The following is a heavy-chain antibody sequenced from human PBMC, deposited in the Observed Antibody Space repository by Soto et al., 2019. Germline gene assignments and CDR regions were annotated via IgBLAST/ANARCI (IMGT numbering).Heavy chain of an antibody. Sequence: GGSLRLSCAASGFTFSDFAMSWVRQAPGKGLEWVAGIRDGGGSTYYADSVKGRFTISRDNSKDTLYLQMNSLRAEDTAVYQCAKGSVAHGSGNYSYFWGQGTQVTVSS. V-gene: IGHV3-23*01. CDR3: AKGSVAHGSGNYSYF. CDR2: IRDGGGST. CDR1: GFTFSDFA. J-gene: IGHJ4*02. D-gene: IGHD3-10*01.